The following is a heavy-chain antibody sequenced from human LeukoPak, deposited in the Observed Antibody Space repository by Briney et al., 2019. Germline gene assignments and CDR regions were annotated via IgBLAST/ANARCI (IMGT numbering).Heavy chain of an antibody. J-gene: IGHJ4*02. D-gene: IGHD6-6*01. CDR3: ARAEYSSSSGGIDY. CDR2: INPNSGGT. CDR1: GYTFTDYY. Sequence: ASVKVSCKASGYTFTDYYMHWVRQVPGQGLEWMGWINPNSGGTNYAQKFQGRVTITRDTSISTAYMELSRLRSDDTAVYYCARAEYSSSSGGIDYWGQGTLVTVSS. V-gene: IGHV1-2*02.